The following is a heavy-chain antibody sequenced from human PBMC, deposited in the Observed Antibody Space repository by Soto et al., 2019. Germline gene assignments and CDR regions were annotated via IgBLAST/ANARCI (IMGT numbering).Heavy chain of an antibody. CDR2: IYYSGST. CDR3: ARDHYGDYVDY. Sequence: QVQLQESGPGLVKPSQTLSLTCTVSGGSISSGGYYWSWIRQHPGKGLEWIGYIYYSGSTYYNPSLKSRVTISVDTSKNQFSLKLSSVTAADPAVYSCARDHYGDYVDYWGQGTLVTVSS. D-gene: IGHD4-17*01. J-gene: IGHJ4*02. CDR1: GGSISSGGYY. V-gene: IGHV4-31*03.